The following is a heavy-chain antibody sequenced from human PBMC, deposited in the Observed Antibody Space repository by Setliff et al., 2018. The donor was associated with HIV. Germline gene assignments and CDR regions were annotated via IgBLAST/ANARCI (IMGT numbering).Heavy chain of an antibody. D-gene: IGHD7-27*01. CDR2: ISGSGGST. CDR1: GFTFSSSV. Sequence: PGGSLRLSCAASGFTFSSSVMSWVRQAPGKGLEWVSFISGSGGSTEYADSVKGRFTVSRDNSKNRLYLQMNSLRVEDTAGYYWAKESWGDRMAFDIWGQGTMVTVSS. V-gene: IGHV3-23*01. CDR3: AKESWGDRMAFDI. J-gene: IGHJ3*02.